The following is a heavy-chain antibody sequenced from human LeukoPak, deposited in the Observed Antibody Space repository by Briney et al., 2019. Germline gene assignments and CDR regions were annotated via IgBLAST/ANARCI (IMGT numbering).Heavy chain of an antibody. Sequence: GGSLRLSCAASGFTFSSYSMDWVRQAPGKGLEWVSYISSSSGAIFYADSVKGRFTISRDNAKSSLYLQMNSLRAEDTAVYYCARTIAARQGDFDYWGQGTLVTVSS. CDR1: GFTFSSYS. V-gene: IGHV3-48*01. CDR3: ARTIAARQGDFDY. D-gene: IGHD6-6*01. CDR2: ISSSSGAI. J-gene: IGHJ4*02.